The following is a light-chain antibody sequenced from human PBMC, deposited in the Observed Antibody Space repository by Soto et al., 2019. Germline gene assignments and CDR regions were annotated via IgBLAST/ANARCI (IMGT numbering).Light chain of an antibody. CDR2: EGS. J-gene: IGLJ2*01. Sequence: QSVLTQPASVSGSPGQSITISCTGTSSDVGGYILVSWYQQEPGKAPKLMIYEGSKRPSGVSNRFSGSKSGNTASLTISGLPAEDEAHYYCCSYVGGDTYLIFGGGTKLTVL. CDR3: CSYVGGDTYLI. CDR1: SSDVGGYIL. V-gene: IGLV2-23*01.